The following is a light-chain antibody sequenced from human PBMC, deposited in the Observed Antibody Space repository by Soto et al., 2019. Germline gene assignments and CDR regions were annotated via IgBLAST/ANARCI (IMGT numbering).Light chain of an antibody. J-gene: IGKJ1*01. CDR2: DAS. V-gene: IGKV3-20*01. Sequence: IVLTQSLGTLSLSPGERATLSCRASQSVRGNSLAWYQQSPGLPPRLLIYDASTRATGIPDRFSGSGSGTDFTLTISRLEPEDFAVYFCQQYGTSPQTFGQGTKVEIK. CDR1: QSVRGNS. CDR3: QQYGTSPQT.